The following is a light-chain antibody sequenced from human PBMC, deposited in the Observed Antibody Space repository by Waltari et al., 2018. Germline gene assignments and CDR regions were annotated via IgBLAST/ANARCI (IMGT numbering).Light chain of an antibody. CDR3: HQSYTLPRT. CDR1: QSIGSS. CDR2: YAS. Sequence: EIVLTQSPDFQSVTPKETVPITFRASQSIGSSLHWYQQKPDQSPKLLIRYASQSFSGVPSRFSGSGSGTDFTLTINSLEAEDAATYYCHQSYTLPRTFGQGTKVEIK. V-gene: IGKV6-21*01. J-gene: IGKJ1*01.